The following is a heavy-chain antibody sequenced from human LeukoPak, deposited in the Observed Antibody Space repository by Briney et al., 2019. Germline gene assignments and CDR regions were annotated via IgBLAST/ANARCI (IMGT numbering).Heavy chain of an antibody. CDR1: GYTLTELF. CDR2: FDPEDGET. CDR3: ATAGGELLDYFDY. J-gene: IGHJ4*02. Sequence: GASVKVSCKISGYTLTELFMHWVRQAPGKGLEWMGGFDPEDGETIYAQKFQGRVTMTEDTSTDTAYMELSSLRSEDTAVYYCATAGGELLDYFDYWGQGTLVTVSS. V-gene: IGHV1-24*01. D-gene: IGHD1-26*01.